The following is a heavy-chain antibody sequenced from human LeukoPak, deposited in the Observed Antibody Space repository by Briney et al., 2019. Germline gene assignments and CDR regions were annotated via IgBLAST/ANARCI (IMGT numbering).Heavy chain of an antibody. Sequence: GGSLRLSCAASGFSFSSYAIHWVRQAPGKGLEWVADISYDGSNKYYADSVKGRFTISRDNSKNTLYLQMNSLRPEDTAVYYCARKITLFGVASHFDYWGQGTLVSVSS. CDR1: GFSFSSYA. CDR3: ARKITLFGVASHFDY. V-gene: IGHV3-30-3*01. CDR2: ISYDGSNK. D-gene: IGHD3-3*01. J-gene: IGHJ4*02.